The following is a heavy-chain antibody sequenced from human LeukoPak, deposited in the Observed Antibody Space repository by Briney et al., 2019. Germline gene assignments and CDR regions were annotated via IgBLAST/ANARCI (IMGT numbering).Heavy chain of an antibody. CDR2: IKQDGSEK. V-gene: IGHV3-7*01. CDR3: AAAGMDY. Sequence: PGGSLRLSCAASGLIFSTYWMTWARQAPGKGLEWVANIKQDGSEKYYVDSVKGRFTISRDNAKKSLYLQMNSLRAEDTAVYYCAAAGMDYWGQGTLVTVSS. D-gene: IGHD6-19*01. J-gene: IGHJ4*02. CDR1: GLIFSTYW.